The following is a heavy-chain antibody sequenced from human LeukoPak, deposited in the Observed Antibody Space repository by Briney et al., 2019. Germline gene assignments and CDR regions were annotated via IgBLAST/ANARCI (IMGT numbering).Heavy chain of an antibody. Sequence: PGGSLRLSCAASGFTFDDYAMHWVRQAPGKGLEWVSGISWNSGSIGYADSVKGRFTISRDNAKNSLYLQMNSLRAEDTALYYCTSLGYCSGGSCYARRDYWGQGTLVTVSS. V-gene: IGHV3-9*01. J-gene: IGHJ4*02. CDR3: TSLGYCSGGSCYARRDY. D-gene: IGHD2-15*01. CDR2: ISWNSGSI. CDR1: GFTFDDYA.